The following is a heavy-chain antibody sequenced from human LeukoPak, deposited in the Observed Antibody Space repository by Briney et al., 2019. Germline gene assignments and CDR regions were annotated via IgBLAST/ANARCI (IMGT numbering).Heavy chain of an antibody. CDR3: AKDPYYDSSGDDAFDI. CDR1: GFTFSSYA. Sequence: GVSLRLSCAASGFTFSSYAMSWVRQAPGKGLEWVSAISGSGGSTYYADSVKGRFTISRDNSKNTLYLQMNSLRAEDTAVYYCAKDPYYDSSGDDAFDIWGQGTMVTVSS. D-gene: IGHD3-22*01. V-gene: IGHV3-23*01. CDR2: ISGSGGST. J-gene: IGHJ3*02.